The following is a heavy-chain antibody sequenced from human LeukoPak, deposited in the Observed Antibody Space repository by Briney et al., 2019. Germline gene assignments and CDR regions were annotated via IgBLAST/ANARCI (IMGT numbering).Heavy chain of an antibody. CDR3: ARTPSSEYCSSTSCYGAYVDY. V-gene: IGHV3-30*02. J-gene: IGHJ4*02. CDR2: IGYDGRNK. D-gene: IGHD2-2*01. CDR1: GFTFSSYG. Sequence: PGGSLRLSCAASGFTFSSYGIHWVRQAPGKGLEWVTFIGYDGRNKYYADSVKGRFTISRDNSKNTVYLQMNSLRPEDTAVYYCARTPSSEYCSSTSCYGAYVDYWGQGTLVTVSS.